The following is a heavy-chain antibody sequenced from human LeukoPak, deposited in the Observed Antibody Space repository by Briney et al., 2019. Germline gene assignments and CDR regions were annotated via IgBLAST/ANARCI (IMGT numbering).Heavy chain of an antibody. CDR3: ATESYQSNFWSAHYYMDV. Sequence: ASVKVSCKVSGYTLTELSMHWVRQAPGKGLEWMGGFDPEDGETIYAQKFQGRVTMTEDTSTDTAYMELSSLRSEDTAVYYCATESYQSNFWSAHYYMDVWGKGTTVTVS. D-gene: IGHD3-3*01. V-gene: IGHV1-24*01. J-gene: IGHJ6*03. CDR1: GYTLTELS. CDR2: FDPEDGET.